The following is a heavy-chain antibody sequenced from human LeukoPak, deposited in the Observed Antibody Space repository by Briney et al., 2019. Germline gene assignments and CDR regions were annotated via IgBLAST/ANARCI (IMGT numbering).Heavy chain of an antibody. J-gene: IGHJ5*02. D-gene: IGHD4/OR15-4a*01. CDR2: ISTTGSP. V-gene: IGHV4-4*07. CDR1: GGSISTYY. CDR3: ARDLTTPPYNWFDP. Sequence: SGPTLVKPSETLSLTGTVSGGSISTYYWSWIRQPAGQGLEWIGLISTTGSPKYNPSLKSRVTMSVDTSKNQFSLKLSSVTAADTAVYYCARDLTTPPYNWFDPWGQGTLVTVSS.